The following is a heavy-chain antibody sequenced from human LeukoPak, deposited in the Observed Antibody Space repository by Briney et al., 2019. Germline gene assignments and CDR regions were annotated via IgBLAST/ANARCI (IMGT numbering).Heavy chain of an antibody. J-gene: IGHJ4*02. CDR3: ARGEGGYSISWYDY. CDR1: GYTFTSYG. Sequence: ASVKVSCKASGYTFTSYGISWVRQAPGQGLEGMGWISAYNGNTNFAQKLQGRVTMPTDTPTSTAYMELRSLRSDDTAVYYCARGEGGYSISWYDYWGQGTLVTVSS. D-gene: IGHD6-13*01. CDR2: ISAYNGNT. V-gene: IGHV1-18*01.